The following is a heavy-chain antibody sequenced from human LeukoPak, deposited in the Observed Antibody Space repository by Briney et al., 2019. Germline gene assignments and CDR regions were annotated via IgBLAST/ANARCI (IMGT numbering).Heavy chain of an antibody. D-gene: IGHD6-19*01. CDR3: ARDQEQWLVRGAFDI. CDR1: GFTVSSNY. J-gene: IGHJ3*02. V-gene: IGHV3-66*03. CDR2: IYSNGST. Sequence: GGSLRLSCAASGFTVSSNYMSWVRQAPGKGLEWVSVIYSNGSTYYEDSVKGRFTISRDNSKNTLYLQMGSLRAEDMAVYYCARDQEQWLVRGAFDIWGQGTMVTVSS.